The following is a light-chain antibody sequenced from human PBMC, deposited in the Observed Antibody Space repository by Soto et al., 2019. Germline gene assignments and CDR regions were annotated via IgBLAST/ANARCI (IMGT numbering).Light chain of an antibody. CDR2: GAS. Sequence: EIVLTQSPGTLSLSPGERATLSCRASQSVSSSYLAWYQQKPGQAPRLLIYGASSRATGIPDRFSGSGSGTDFTLTISSLEPEDFAIYYCQQRSNLVSFGQGTRLDIK. V-gene: IGKV3D-20*02. CDR1: QSVSSSY. CDR3: QQRSNLVS. J-gene: IGKJ5*01.